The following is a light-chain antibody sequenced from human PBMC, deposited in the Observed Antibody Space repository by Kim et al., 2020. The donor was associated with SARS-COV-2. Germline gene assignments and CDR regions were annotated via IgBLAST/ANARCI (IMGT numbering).Light chain of an antibody. V-gene: IGKV1-39*01. J-gene: IGKJ2*01. CDR2: AAS. CDR1: QSISSY. CDR3: QQSYSTPPYT. Sequence: ASVGDRVTITCRASQSISSYLNWYQQKPGKAPKLLIYAASSLQSGVPSRFSGSGSGTDFTLTLSSLPPEDFATYYCQQSYSTPPYTFGQGTKLEI.